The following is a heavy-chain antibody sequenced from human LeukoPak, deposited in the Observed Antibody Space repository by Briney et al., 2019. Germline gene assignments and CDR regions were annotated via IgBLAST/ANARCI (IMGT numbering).Heavy chain of an antibody. V-gene: IGHV3-23*01. CDR2: ISGSGGNT. CDR3: ANEYSKGDI. J-gene: IGHJ3*02. CDR1: GFSFSSYA. Sequence: GGSLRLSCAASGFSFSSYAMSWVRQTPGKGLEWVSAISGSGGNTYYADSVKGRFTISRDNSKNTLYLQMNSLRAEDAAVYYCANEYSKGDIWGQGTMVTVSS. D-gene: IGHD4-11*01.